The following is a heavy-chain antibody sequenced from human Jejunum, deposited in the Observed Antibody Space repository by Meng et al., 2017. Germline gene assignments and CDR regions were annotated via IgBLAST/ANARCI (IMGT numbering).Heavy chain of an antibody. CDR2: ISGSGSTA. D-gene: IGHD4-23*01. Sequence: GGSLKISCVASGFTFSGYGMTWVRQAPGKGLEWVSVISGSGSTAYYADSVKGRSTISRDNSKNTLYLEMSSLTAEDTAIYYCAKEPGGTLYYFDSWGQGTLVTVSS. V-gene: IGHV3-23*01. J-gene: IGHJ4*02. CDR3: AKEPGGTLYYFDS. CDR1: GFTFSGYG.